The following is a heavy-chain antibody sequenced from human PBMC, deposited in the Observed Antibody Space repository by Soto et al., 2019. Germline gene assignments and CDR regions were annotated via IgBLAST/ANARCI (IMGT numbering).Heavy chain of an antibody. V-gene: IGHV5-51*01. CDR3: ARQGSGYDSWSAFYSINWFDL. J-gene: IGHJ5*02. CDR1: GYAFTKYW. D-gene: IGHD3-3*01. CDR2: IYPGDSDT. Sequence: PXESLTISCKGSGYAFTKYWIGLVRQMPGKGLEWMGIIYPGDSDTRYSPSFQGQVTISADKSITTAYLEWGSLKASDTAIYYCARQGSGYDSWSAFYSINWFDLWGQGSLVTVSS.